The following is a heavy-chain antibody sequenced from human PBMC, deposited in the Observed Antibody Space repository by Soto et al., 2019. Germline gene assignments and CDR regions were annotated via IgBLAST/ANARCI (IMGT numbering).Heavy chain of an antibody. D-gene: IGHD5-18*01. CDR1: GFTFRNYG. CDR3: AKVGSYGYGSNSDVED. J-gene: IGHJ4*02. V-gene: IGHV3-30*18. Sequence: QVQLVESGGGVVQPGSSLRLSCAVSGFTFRNYGMHWVRQAPGKGLEWVALISYDGSEQYYAESVKGRFTISRDSSKNNLYLDVSCLRLEDTDVYYCAKVGSYGYGSNSDVEDWGQGTKVTVSS. CDR2: ISYDGSEQ.